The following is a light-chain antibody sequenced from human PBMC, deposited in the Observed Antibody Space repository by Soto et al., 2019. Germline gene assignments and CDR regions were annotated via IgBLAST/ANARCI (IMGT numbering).Light chain of an antibody. CDR1: ESVSSNQ. Sequence: VVLTQSPATLSLSPGERAALSCGASESVSSNQLAWYQQKPGLAPRLLIYDASSRASGIPERFSGSGSGTGLRLTRSSLDPEDYAVYYCQQYGISPITFGQGKRLEIK. CDR2: DAS. CDR3: QQYGISPIT. V-gene: IGKV3D-20*01. J-gene: IGKJ5*01.